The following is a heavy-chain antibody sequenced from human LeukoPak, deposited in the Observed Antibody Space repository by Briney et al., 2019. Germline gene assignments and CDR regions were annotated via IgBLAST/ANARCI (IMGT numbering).Heavy chain of an antibody. Sequence: GGALRLSCAASGFTFESYGMHWVRHAPGKGREWVAIISHDGSKRYYGDFVKGRFTISRDNSRKTVYLQVNSLRPEDAAVYYCAKDRAYGDWTPAETFCESWGQGTPVTVSS. J-gene: IGHJ4*02. CDR3: AKDRAYGDWTPAETFCES. V-gene: IGHV3-30*18. D-gene: IGHD4-17*01. CDR2: ISHDGSKR. CDR1: GFTFESYG.